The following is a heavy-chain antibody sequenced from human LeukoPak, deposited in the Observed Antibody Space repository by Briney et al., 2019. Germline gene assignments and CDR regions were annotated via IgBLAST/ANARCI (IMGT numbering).Heavy chain of an antibody. CDR1: GYSISSGYY. J-gene: IGHJ4*02. D-gene: IGHD3-3*01. CDR3: AGGYDFWSGYRKYYFDY. Sequence: SETLSLTCAVSGYSISSGYYWGWIRQPPGKGLEWIGSIYHSGSTYYNPSLKSRVTISVDTSKNQFSLKLSSVTAADTAVYYCAGGYDFWSGYRKYYFDYWGQGTLVTVSS. CDR2: IYHSGST. V-gene: IGHV4-38-2*01.